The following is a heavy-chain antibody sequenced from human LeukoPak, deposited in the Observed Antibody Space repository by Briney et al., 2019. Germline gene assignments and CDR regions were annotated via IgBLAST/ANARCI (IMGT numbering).Heavy chain of an antibody. J-gene: IGHJ6*02. D-gene: IGHD1-26*01. CDR2: IYYSGST. V-gene: IGHV4-59*01. CDR3: ARSIARSYASCYAMDV. CDR1: SGSISTYY. Sequence: SETLSLTCTVSSGSISTYYGSWIRQPPGKGLEWIGYIYYSGSTDYNASLKSRVTISLDTSKNQFSLRLTSVTAADTAVYFCARSIARSYASCYAMDVWGQGTTVTVSS.